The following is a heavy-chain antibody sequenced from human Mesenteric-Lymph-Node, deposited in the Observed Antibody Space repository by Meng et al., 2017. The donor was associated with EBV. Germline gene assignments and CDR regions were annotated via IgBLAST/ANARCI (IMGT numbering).Heavy chain of an antibody. V-gene: IGHV4-4*02. CDR3: ARTSVAVLYVGLDY. CDR1: GGSISSSNW. CDR2: IYHTGNT. Sequence: QVQLQEAGPGPVKPSGTLSPTCAVSGGSISSSNWWSWVRQPPGKGLEWIGEIYHTGNTNYNPSLKSRVTISVDKSKNQFSLNLTSVTAADTAVYYCARTSVAVLYVGLDYWGQGTLVTVSS. J-gene: IGHJ4*02. D-gene: IGHD2-8*02.